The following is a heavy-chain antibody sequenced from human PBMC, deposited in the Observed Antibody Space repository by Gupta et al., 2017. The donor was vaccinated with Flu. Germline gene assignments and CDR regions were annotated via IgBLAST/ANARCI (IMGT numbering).Heavy chain of an antibody. D-gene: IGHD6-13*01. CDR1: GFTFSSYS. CDR3: ARGARSSSWYDFED. J-gene: IGHJ4*02. V-gene: IGHV3-21*01. Sequence: EVQLVESGGGLVKPGGSLRLSCAASGFTFSSYSMNWVRQAPGKGLEWVSSISSSSSFIYYADSVKGRFTISRDNTKNSLYLQMSSLRAEDTAVYYCARGARSSSWYDFEDWGQGTLVTVSS. CDR2: ISSSSSFI.